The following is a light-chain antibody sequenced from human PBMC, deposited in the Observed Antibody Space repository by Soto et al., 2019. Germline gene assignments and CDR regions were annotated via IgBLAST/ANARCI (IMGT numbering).Light chain of an antibody. CDR3: QSYDSNLSGVI. V-gene: IGLV1-40*01. CDR1: SSNIGANYG. CDR2: GNN. J-gene: IGLJ2*01. Sequence: QAVVTQPPSVSGAPGQRVTISCTGSSSNIGANYGVHWHQQLPGTAPKLLIYGNNNRPSGVPDRFSGSKSGTSASLAITGLQAEDEADYYCQSYDSNLSGVIFGGGTKLTVL.